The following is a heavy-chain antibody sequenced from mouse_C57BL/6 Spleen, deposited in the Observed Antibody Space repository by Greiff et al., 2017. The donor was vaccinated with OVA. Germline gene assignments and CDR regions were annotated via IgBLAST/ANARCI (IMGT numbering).Heavy chain of an antibody. Sequence: EVKLMESGEGLVKPGGSLKLSCAASGFTFSSYAMSWVRQTPEKRLEWVAYISSGGDYIYYADTVKGRFTISRDNARNTLYLQMSSLKSEDTAMYYCTRDRPYYFDYWGQGTTLTVSS. CDR3: TRDRPYYFDY. V-gene: IGHV5-9-1*02. CDR1: GFTFSSYA. J-gene: IGHJ2*01. CDR2: ISSGGDYI.